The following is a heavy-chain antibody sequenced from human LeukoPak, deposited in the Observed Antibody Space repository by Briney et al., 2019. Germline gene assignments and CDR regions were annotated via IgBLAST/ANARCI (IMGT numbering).Heavy chain of an antibody. J-gene: IGHJ6*02. V-gene: IGHV3-74*01. CDR1: GFTFSSYW. D-gene: IGHD5-18*01. CDR3: ASGPSLAMAPWYYYGMDV. Sequence: GGSLRLSCAASGFTFSSYWMHWVRQAPGKGLVWVSRINSDGSSTSYADSVKGRFTISRDNAKNTLYLQMNSLRAEDTAVYYCASGPSLAMAPWYYYGMDVWGQGTTVTVSS. CDR2: INSDGSST.